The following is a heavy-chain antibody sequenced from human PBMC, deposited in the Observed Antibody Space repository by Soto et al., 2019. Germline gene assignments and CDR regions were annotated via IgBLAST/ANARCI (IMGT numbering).Heavy chain of an antibody. Sequence: ASVKVSCKASGGTFSSYAISWVRQAPGQGLEWMGGIIPIFGTANYAQKFQGRVTITADESTSTAYMELSSLRSEDTAVYYCARDRIAAAGTTGWYFDLWGRGTLVTVSS. CDR1: GGTFSSYA. CDR3: ARDRIAAAGTTGWYFDL. V-gene: IGHV1-69*13. J-gene: IGHJ2*01. D-gene: IGHD6-13*01. CDR2: IIPIFGTA.